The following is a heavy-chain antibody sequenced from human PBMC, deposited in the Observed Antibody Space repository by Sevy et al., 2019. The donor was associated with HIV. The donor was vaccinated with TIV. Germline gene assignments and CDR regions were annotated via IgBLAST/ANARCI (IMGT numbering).Heavy chain of an antibody. J-gene: IGHJ5*02. CDR2: MNPNSGNT. D-gene: IGHD2-2*01. CDR3: ARTPAARGYNWFDP. V-gene: IGHV1-8*01. CDR1: GYTFASYG. Sequence: ASVKVSCKASGYTFASYGISWVRQAPGQWLEWMGWMNPNSGNTGYAQKFQGRVTMTRNTSISTAYMELSSLRSEDTAVYYCARTPAARGYNWFDPWGQGTLVTVSS.